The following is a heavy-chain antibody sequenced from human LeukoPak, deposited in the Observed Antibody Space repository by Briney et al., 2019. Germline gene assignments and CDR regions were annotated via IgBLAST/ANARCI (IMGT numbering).Heavy chain of an antibody. CDR1: GGSISSSNW. V-gene: IGHV4-4*02. D-gene: IGHD1-26*01. CDR3: ARARSGNWGFDY. Sequence: SGTLSLTCAVSGGSISSSNWWTWVRQPPGKGLEWIGEIYHSGSTNYNPSLKSRVTISVDTSKNQFSLKLSSVTAADTAVYYCARARSGNWGFDYWGQGTLVTASS. J-gene: IGHJ4*02. CDR2: IYHSGST.